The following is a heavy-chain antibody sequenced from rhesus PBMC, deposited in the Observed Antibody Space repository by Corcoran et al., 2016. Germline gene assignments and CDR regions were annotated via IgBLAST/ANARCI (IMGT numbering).Heavy chain of an antibody. CDR2: IGGSSGST. Sequence: QVQLQESGPGLVKPSETLSLTGAVSGGSISSRNGWSWIRQPPGKGLEWIGNIGGSSGSTYYNPSLKSRVTISKDTSKNQFSLKLSSVTAADTAVYYCARLSYSSWSYFDYWGQGVLVTVSS. D-gene: IGHD6-13*01. J-gene: IGHJ4*01. CDR1: GGSISSRNG. CDR3: ARLSYSSWSYFDY. V-gene: IGHV4-65*02.